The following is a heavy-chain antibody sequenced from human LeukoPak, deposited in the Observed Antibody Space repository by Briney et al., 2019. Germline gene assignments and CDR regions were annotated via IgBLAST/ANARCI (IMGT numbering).Heavy chain of an antibody. D-gene: IGHD4-17*01. J-gene: IGHJ5*02. Sequence: GGSLRLSCAASGFTFSSYWMHWVRQAPGKGLVWVSRINSDGSSTSYADSVKGRFTISRDNSKNTLYLQMNSLRAEDTAVYYCARDAPAGDDAGSWGQGTLVTVSS. CDR3: ARDAPAGDDAGS. V-gene: IGHV3-74*01. CDR2: INSDGSST. CDR1: GFTFSSYW.